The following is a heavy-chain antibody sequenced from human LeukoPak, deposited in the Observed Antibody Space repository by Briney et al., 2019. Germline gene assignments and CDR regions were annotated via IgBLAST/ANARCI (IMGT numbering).Heavy chain of an antibody. V-gene: IGHV1-46*01. J-gene: IGHJ4*02. CDR1: GYTFTGYY. CDR2: INPSGGST. Sequence: ASVKVSCKASGYTFTGYYMHWVRQAPGQGLEWMGIINPSGGSTSYAQKFQGRVTMARDMSTSTVYMELSSLRSEDTAVYYCARNREDGYTHYFDYWGQGTLVTVSS. D-gene: IGHD5-24*01. CDR3: ARNREDGYTHYFDY.